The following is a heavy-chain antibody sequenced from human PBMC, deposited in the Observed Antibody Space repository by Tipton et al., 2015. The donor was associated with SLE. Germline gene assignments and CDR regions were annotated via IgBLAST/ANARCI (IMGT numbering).Heavy chain of an antibody. CDR3: ARGGYCSGGSCYFAEYFQH. D-gene: IGHD2-15*01. CDR1: GGSFSGYY. CDR2: INHSGST. J-gene: IGHJ1*01. V-gene: IGHV4-34*01. Sequence: LRLSCAVYGGSFSGYYWSWIRQPPGKGLEWIGEINHSGSTNYNPSLKSRVTISVDTSKNQFSLKLSSVTAADMAVYYCARGGYCSGGSCYFAEYFQHWGQGTLVTVSS.